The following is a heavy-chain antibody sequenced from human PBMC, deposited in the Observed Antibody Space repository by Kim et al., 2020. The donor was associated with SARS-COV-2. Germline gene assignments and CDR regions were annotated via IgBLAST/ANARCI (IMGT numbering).Heavy chain of an antibody. J-gene: IGHJ4*02. Sequence: ASVKVSCKASGYTFTSYDINWVRQATGQGLEWMGWMNPNSGNTGYAQKFQGRVTMTRNTSISTAYMELSSLRSEDTAVYYCERVVPAAHGYDYWGQGTLVTVSS. CDR3: ERVVPAAHGYDY. V-gene: IGHV1-8*01. CDR1: GYTFTSYD. CDR2: MNPNSGNT. D-gene: IGHD2-2*01.